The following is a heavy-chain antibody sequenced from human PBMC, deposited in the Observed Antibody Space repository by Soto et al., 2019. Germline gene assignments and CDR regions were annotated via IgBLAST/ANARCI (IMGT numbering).Heavy chain of an antibody. CDR3: ARGLEGIAVAGAYDAFDI. CDR1: GGTFSSYT. Sequence: ASVKVSCKASGGTFSSYTISWVRQAPGQGLEWMGRIIPILGIANYAQKFQGRVTITADKSTGTAHMELSRLRSDDTAVYYCARGLEGIAVAGAYDAFDIWGQGTMVTVSS. V-gene: IGHV1-69*02. J-gene: IGHJ3*02. CDR2: IIPILGIA. D-gene: IGHD6-19*01.